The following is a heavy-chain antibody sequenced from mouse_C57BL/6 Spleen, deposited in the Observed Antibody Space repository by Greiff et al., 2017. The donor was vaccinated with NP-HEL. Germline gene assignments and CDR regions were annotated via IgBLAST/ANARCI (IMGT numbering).Heavy chain of an antibody. CDR2: IHPNSGST. CDR1: GYTFTSYW. D-gene: IGHD1-1*02. V-gene: IGHV1-64*01. J-gene: IGHJ2*01. Sequence: QVQLQQPGAELVKPGASVKLSCTASGYTFTSYWMHWVKQRPGQGLEWIGMIHPNSGSTNYNEKFKSKATLTVDKSSSTAYMQLSSLTSEDSSVYYGARRRGGYYFDYWGQGTTLTVSS. CDR3: ARRRGGYYFDY.